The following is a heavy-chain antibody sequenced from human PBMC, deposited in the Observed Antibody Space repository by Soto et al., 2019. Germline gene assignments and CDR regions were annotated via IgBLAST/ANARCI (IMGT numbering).Heavy chain of an antibody. CDR1: GFSLSSYA. V-gene: IGHV3-30*18. CDR3: AKAGEVFGLVIVAYLHA. CDR2: TSNDGKKV. Sequence: QVQLVESGGGVVQPGTSLRVYCEVSGFSLSSYAIHWVRQAPGKGLEWVAVTSNDGKKVSYADSVKGRFTVSRDNSKNTVALQMKSLRSQDTAVYVGAKAGEVFGLVIVAYLHAWCEGSLVTVS. J-gene: IGHJ5*02. D-gene: IGHD2-21*01.